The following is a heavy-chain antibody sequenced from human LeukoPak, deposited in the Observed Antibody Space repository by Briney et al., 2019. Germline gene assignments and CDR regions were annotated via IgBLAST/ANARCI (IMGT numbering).Heavy chain of an antibody. CDR2: ISSRSSYI. D-gene: IGHD1-7*01. J-gene: IGHJ6*03. CDR1: GFTFDNHD. Sequence: PGGSLRLSCAASGFTFDNHDFYWVRQAPGKGLEWVSYISSRSSYIQYADSVKGRFTISRDNAKNSLYLQMNSLRAEDTAVYYCAGDSGTGTAGYMDVWGKGTTVTVSS. V-gene: IGHV3-21*01. CDR3: AGDSGTGTAGYMDV.